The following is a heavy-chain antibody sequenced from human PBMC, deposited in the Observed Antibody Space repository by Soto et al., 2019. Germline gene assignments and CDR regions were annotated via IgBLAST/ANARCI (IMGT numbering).Heavy chain of an antibody. CDR1: GGSVSGHS. CDR2: INHSGRV. CDR3: STRAYDTKGYYRFES. V-gene: IGHV4-34*01. Sequence: TLSLTCAVYGGSVSGHSWTWIRESPLKGLEWIGDINHSGRVNYSPSLKSRVTISLDTSKNQFSLTLSAVTAADTAMYYCSTRAYDTKGYYRFESLCQGTWVIVSS. J-gene: IGHJ5*01. D-gene: IGHD3-22*01.